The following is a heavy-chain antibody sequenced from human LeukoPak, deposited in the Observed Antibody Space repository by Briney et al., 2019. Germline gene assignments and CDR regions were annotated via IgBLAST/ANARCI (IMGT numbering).Heavy chain of an antibody. V-gene: IGHV3-23*01. CDR2: ISGSGGAT. CDR1: GFIFSSCA. J-gene: IGHJ4*02. D-gene: IGHD1-26*01. CDR3: AKDLSRVVGATLDY. Sequence: PGGSLRLSCAASGFIFSSCAMSWVRQAPGKGLEWVSAISGSGGATYYAVSVKGRFTISRDNSKNTLYLQMNSLRAEDTAVYYCAKDLSRVVGATLDYWGQGTLVTVSS.